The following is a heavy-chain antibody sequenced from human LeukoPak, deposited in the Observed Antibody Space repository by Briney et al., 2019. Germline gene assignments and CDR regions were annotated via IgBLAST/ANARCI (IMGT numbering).Heavy chain of an antibody. D-gene: IGHD6-19*01. CDR1: GFTFSSYA. CDR3: AKDRIAVAGTACWFYP. V-gene: IGHV3-23*01. J-gene: IGHJ5*02. CDR2: ISSSGGNT. Sequence: PGGSLRLSCAASGFTFSSYAMSWVRQTPGKGLEWVSSISSSGGNTYYADSVKGRFTISRDNSKSTLYVQMNSLRGEDTAVYYCAKDRIAVAGTACWFYPWGQGTLVTVSS.